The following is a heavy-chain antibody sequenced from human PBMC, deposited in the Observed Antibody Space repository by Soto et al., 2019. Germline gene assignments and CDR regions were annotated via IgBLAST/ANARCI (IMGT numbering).Heavy chain of an antibody. CDR2: TSYDGGYK. Sequence: GGSLRLSCAASGFTFSSYGMHWVRQAPGKGLEWVAVTSYDGGYKFYADSVKGRFTISRDNSKNTLYLEMNSLGAEDTAMYYCAKAPFRSRWNKRSMDVCGQATTVTVYS. D-gene: IGHD6-13*01. V-gene: IGHV3-30*18. J-gene: IGHJ6*02. CDR3: AKAPFRSRWNKRSMDV. CDR1: GFTFSSYG.